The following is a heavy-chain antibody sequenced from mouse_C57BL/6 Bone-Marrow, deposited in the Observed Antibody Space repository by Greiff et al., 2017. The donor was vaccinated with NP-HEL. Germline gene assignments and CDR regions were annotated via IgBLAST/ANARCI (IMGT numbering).Heavy chain of an antibody. V-gene: IGHV7-3*01. D-gene: IGHD4-1*01. CDR3: ARPSANWDSWDY. CDR2: IRNKANGHTT. J-gene: IGHJ2*01. Sequence: EVQLVESGGGLVQPGGSLSLSCAASGFTFTDYYMSWVRQPPGKALEWLGFIRNKANGHTTEYSASEKGRFTISRDNSQSILDLQMNALIAEDSATYYCARPSANWDSWDYWGQGTTLTVSS. CDR1: GFTFTDYY.